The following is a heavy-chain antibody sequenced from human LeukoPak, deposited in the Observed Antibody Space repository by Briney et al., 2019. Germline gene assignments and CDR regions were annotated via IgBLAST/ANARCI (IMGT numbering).Heavy chain of an antibody. CDR3: ARAYDSSGYYLLGY. CDR2: SYYSGST. D-gene: IGHD3-22*01. J-gene: IGHJ4*02. CDR1: GGSISSGDYY. V-gene: IGHV4-30-4*01. Sequence: SETLSLTCTVSGGSISSGDYYWSWIRQPPGKGLEWIGYSYYSGSTYYNSSHKSRVTISVDTSKNQFSLKLSSVTAADTAVYYCARAYDSSGYYLLGYWGQGTLVTVSS.